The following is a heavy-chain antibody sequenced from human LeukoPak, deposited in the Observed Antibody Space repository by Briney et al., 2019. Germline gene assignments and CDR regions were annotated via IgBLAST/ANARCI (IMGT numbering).Heavy chain of an antibody. Sequence: GASVTVSCKVSGYTLTELSMHWVRQAPGKGLEWMGGFDPEDGETIYAQKFQGRVTMTEDTSTDTAYMELSSLRSEDTAVYYCATQALLRTMVRGALSYWGQGTLVTVSS. CDR1: GYTLTELS. CDR3: ATQALLRTMVRGALSY. D-gene: IGHD3-10*01. V-gene: IGHV1-24*01. CDR2: FDPEDGET. J-gene: IGHJ4*02.